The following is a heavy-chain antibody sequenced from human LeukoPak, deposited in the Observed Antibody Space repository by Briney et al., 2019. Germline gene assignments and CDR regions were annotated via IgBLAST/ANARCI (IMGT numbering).Heavy chain of an antibody. CDR1: GYSISSGYY. CDR3: ARGLSGSYGHYYYYMDV. CDR2: IYHSGST. J-gene: IGHJ6*03. Sequence: PSETLSLTCTVSGYSISSGYYWGWIRQPPGKGLEWIGSIYHSGSTYYNPSLKSRVTISVDTSKNQFSLKLSSVTAADTAVYYCARGLSGSYGHYYYYMDVWGKGTTVTVSS. D-gene: IGHD1-26*01. V-gene: IGHV4-38-2*02.